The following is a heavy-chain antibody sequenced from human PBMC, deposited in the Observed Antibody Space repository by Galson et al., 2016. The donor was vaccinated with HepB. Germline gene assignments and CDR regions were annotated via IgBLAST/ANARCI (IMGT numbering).Heavy chain of an antibody. D-gene: IGHD1-26*01. CDR3: VRHRHWESVGSYFES. Sequence: ETLSLTCTVSGASITSPGYFWAWIRQPPGKGLEWLATIYYTGPTYYNPSVTRGVSIPLGPSETQFSLRLNSVTAADPTVYSCVRHRHWESVGSYFESWGLGTLVTVS. V-gene: IGHV4-39*01. J-gene: IGHJ4*02. CDR1: GASITSPGYF. CDR2: IYYTGPT.